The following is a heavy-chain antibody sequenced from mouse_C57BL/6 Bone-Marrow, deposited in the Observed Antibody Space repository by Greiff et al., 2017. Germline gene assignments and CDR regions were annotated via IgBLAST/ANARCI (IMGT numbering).Heavy chain of an antibody. CDR1: GYTFTSYW. Sequence: QVQLQQPGAELVKPGASVKLSCKASGYTFTSYWMQWVKQRPGQGLEWIGEIDPSDSYSNYNQKFKGKATLTVDTSSSTAYMQLSRLTSEDSAVYYCASRVFDYWGQGSTLTDST. CDR2: IDPSDSYS. D-gene: IGHD3-1*01. J-gene: IGHJ2*01. V-gene: IGHV1-50*01. CDR3: ASRVFDY.